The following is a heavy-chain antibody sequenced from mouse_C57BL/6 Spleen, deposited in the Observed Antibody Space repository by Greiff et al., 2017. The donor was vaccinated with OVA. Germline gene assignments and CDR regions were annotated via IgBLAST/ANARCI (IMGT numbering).Heavy chain of an antibody. J-gene: IGHJ4*01. CDR1: GFPITSGYY. D-gene: IGHD3-1*01. V-gene: IGHV12-3*01. Sequence: VQLQQSGPGLVKPSQSLFLTCSITGFPITSGYYWIWIRQPPGKHLEWMGYITHSGDTFYNPSLQSPIAITRETTKNQFFLQLNSVTTEDTAMYYCAGDRLGGYAMDYWGQGTSVTVSS. CDR2: ITHSGDT. CDR3: AGDRLGGYAMDY.